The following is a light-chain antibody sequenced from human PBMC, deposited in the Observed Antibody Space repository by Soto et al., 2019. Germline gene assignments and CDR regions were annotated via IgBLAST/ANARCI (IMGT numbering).Light chain of an antibody. J-gene: IGLJ3*02. Sequence: SYELTQTPSVSVSPGQTASITCSGDKLGDKYAYWYQQKPGQSPVMVIYQDNKRPFGIPERFSGSNSGNTATLTISGTQTMDEADYYCQAWDSSTGVFGGGTKLTVL. V-gene: IGLV3-1*01. CDR3: QAWDSSTGV. CDR1: KLGDKY. CDR2: QDN.